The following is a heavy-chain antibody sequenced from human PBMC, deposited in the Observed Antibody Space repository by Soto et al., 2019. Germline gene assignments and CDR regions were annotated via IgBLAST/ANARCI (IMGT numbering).Heavy chain of an antibody. Sequence: GSLRISCEGPGFTFSRFGMRRVRQAPRKGLEWVSSISGSGGSTYYADSVKGRFTISRDNSKNTLYLQMNSLRAEDTAVYYCAKERRLGYSYGPLDYWGQGTLVTVSS. J-gene: IGHJ4*02. CDR1: GFTFSRFG. D-gene: IGHD5-18*01. CDR3: AKERRLGYSYGPLDY. V-gene: IGHV3-23*01. CDR2: ISGSGGST.